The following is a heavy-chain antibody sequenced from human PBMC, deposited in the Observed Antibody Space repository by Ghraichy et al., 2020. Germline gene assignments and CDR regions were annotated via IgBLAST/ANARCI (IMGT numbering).Heavy chain of an antibody. CDR1: AFTFAPFA. D-gene: IGHD4-23*01. J-gene: IGHJ3*01. Sequence: GGSLRLSCAASAFTFAPFAMSWVRQPPVKGLEWVSGISGSSGNTYYPDSVKGRFTISRDNSKNTLYLQMNRLRAEDTAVYYCARGGNIWGDYHLDAFDFWGQGTFVTVSS. V-gene: IGHV3-23*01. CDR3: ARGGNIWGDYHLDAFDF. CDR2: ISGSSGNT.